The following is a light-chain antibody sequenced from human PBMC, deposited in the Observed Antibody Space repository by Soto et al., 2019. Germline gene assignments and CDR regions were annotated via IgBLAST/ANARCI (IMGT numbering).Light chain of an antibody. J-gene: IGKJ4*01. CDR2: AAS. CDR3: LQHKSYPLT. V-gene: IGKV1-17*03. Sequence: DIQMTQSPSAMSASVGDTVTVTCRASQGISDYLVLFQQKPGKVPRRLIYAASSLQSGVQSRFSGSGSGTEFTLTISSLQPEDFATYYCLQHKSYPLTFGGGSKVEIK. CDR1: QGISDY.